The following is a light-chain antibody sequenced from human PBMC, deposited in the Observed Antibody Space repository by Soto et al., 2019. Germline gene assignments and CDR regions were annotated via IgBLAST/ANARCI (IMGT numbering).Light chain of an antibody. J-gene: IGKJ4*01. CDR3: QQGSSTIT. CDR2: LAS. CDR1: QTIYTY. Sequence: DIQLTQSPSSLSASVGDRVTITCRASQTIYTYLNWYQHKPGESPRLLIHLASSLQTGVPSRFSGSGSGTDFTLTISSLQPEDFATYYCQQGSSTITFGGGTKVDIK. V-gene: IGKV1-39*01.